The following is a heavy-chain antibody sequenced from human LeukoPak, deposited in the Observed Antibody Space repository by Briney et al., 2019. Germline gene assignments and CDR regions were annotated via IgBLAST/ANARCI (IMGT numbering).Heavy chain of an antibody. V-gene: IGHV3-21*01. CDR1: GFTFSSYS. Sequence: GGSLRLSCAASGFTFSSYSMNWVRQAPGKWLEWVSSISSSSSYIYYADSVKGRFTISRDNAKNSLYLQMNSLRAEDTAVYYCARDGSLGYCSSTSWYTWGSFDYWGQGTLVTVSS. CDR2: ISSSSSYI. J-gene: IGHJ4*02. CDR3: ARDGSLGYCSSTSWYTWGSFDY. D-gene: IGHD2-2*02.